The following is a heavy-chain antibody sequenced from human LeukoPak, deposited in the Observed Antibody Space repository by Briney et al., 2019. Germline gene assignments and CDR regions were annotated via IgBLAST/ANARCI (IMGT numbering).Heavy chain of an antibody. J-gene: IGHJ4*02. CDR1: GFTFSSHW. Sequence: PGGSLRPSCAASGFTFSSHWMHWVRQAPGKGLVWVSRINGDGSNTTYADSVKGRFTISRDNAKNSLYLQMNSLRAEDTAVYYCAREGIWGQGTLVTVSS. CDR3: AREGI. V-gene: IGHV3-74*03. CDR2: INGDGSNT.